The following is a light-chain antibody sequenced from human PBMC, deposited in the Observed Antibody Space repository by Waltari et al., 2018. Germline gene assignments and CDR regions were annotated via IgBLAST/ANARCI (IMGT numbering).Light chain of an antibody. Sequence: DVQLTQSPATLSASVGDRVTITCRATETINNWLAWYQHQPGTAPHLLISEATHLHNGVPVRFSGSGSGTEFTLTITDLQPDDSAAYYCQQYNTYPLTFGGGTKLEI. V-gene: IGKV1-5*03. J-gene: IGKJ4*01. CDR1: ETINNW. CDR2: EAT. CDR3: QQYNTYPLT.